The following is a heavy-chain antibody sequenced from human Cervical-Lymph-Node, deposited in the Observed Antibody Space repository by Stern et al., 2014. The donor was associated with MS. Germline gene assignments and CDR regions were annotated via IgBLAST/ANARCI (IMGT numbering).Heavy chain of an antibody. V-gene: IGHV1-69*01. CDR1: GGTFSSYA. CDR2: IIPLFGTA. Sequence: QVQLVESGAEVKKPGSSVKVSCKASGGTFSSYAINWGRQAPGQGLEWMGGIIPLFGTANYAQKFQGRVTITADESTSTAYMELSSLRSEDTAVYYCARGSTVVTDYFDYWGQGTLVTVSS. CDR3: ARGSTVVTDYFDY. J-gene: IGHJ4*02. D-gene: IGHD4-23*01.